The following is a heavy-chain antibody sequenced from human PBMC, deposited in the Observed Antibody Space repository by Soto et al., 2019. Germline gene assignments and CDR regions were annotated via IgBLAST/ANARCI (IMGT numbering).Heavy chain of an antibody. D-gene: IGHD5-18*01. CDR2: ISGSGGST. CDR3: AKVKGFSYGFPEGNALDY. Sequence: GGSLRLSCAASGLTFSSYAMSWVRQAPGKGLEWVSVISGSGGSTYYADSVKGRFTISRDNSKNTLYLQMNSLRAEDTAVFYCAKVKGFSYGFPEGNALDYWGQGTMVTV. CDR1: GLTFSSYA. J-gene: IGHJ4*02. V-gene: IGHV3-23*01.